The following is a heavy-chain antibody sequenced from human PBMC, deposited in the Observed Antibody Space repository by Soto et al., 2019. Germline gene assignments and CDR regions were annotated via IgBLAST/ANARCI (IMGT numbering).Heavy chain of an antibody. CDR1: GFTFSSYA. J-gene: IGHJ5*02. V-gene: IGHV3-23*01. Sequence: PWGSLRLYCAASGFTFSSYAMSWVRQAPGKGLEWVSALSGSGGSTYYADSVKGRFTISRDNSKNTLYLQMNSLRAEDTAVYYCAKHPTVRYFDWLPPLPPPHWFDPWGQGTLVTVSS. CDR2: LSGSGGST. CDR3: AKHPTVRYFDWLPPLPPPHWFDP. D-gene: IGHD3-9*01.